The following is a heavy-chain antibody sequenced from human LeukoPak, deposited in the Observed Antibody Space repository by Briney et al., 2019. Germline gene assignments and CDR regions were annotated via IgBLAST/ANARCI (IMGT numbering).Heavy chain of an antibody. CDR2: IYYSGST. V-gene: IGHV4-59*01. Sequence: SETLSLTCTVSGGSISTYYWSWIRQPPGQGLEWIGYIYYSGSTDFNPSLESRVTISVDTSKNQFSLNLTSVTAADTAVYYCARAPYSTSLYYYGMDVWGQGITVIVSS. D-gene: IGHD2-2*01. CDR1: GGSISTYY. CDR3: ARAPYSTSLYYYGMDV. J-gene: IGHJ6*02.